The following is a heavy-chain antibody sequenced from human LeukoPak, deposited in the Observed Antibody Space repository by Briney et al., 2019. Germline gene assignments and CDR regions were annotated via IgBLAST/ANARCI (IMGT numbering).Heavy chain of an antibody. D-gene: IGHD4-17*01. CDR1: GGSISSTGHY. Sequence: SETLSLTCSVSGGSISSTGHYWGWIRQSPEKGPGWIGSIYSNGNTYYNPSVKSRVTMSVDTSKNQFSLKLTSMTAAETAVYYCARSATVTTGYFDYWGQGALVTVSS. V-gene: IGHV4-39*07. J-gene: IGHJ4*03. CDR3: ARSATVTTGYFDY. CDR2: IYSNGNT.